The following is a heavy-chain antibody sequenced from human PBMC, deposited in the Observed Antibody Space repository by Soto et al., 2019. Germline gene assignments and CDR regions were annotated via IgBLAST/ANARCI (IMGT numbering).Heavy chain of an antibody. J-gene: IGHJ4*02. CDR3: ARPSRGYSYGQGDYYFDY. CDR1: GYSFTSYW. CDR2: IYPGDSDT. Sequence: GESLKISCKGSGYSFTSYWIGWVRQMPGKGLEWMGIIYPGDSDTRYSPSFQGQVTISADKSISTAYLQWSSLKASDTAMYYCARPSRGYSYGQGDYYFDYWGQGTLVTVSS. V-gene: IGHV5-51*01. D-gene: IGHD5-18*01.